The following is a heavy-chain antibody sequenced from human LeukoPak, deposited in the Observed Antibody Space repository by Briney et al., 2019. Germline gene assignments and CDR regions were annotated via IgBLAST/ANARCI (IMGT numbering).Heavy chain of an antibody. CDR1: GYTFTGYY. CDR3: ARGEYSYGYLLDY. Sequence: ASVKVSCKASGYTFTGYYMHWVRQAPGQGLEWMGWINPNSGGTNCAQKFQGRVTMTRDTSISTAYMELSRLRSDDTAVYYCARGEYSYGYLLDYWGQGTLVTVSS. J-gene: IGHJ4*02. D-gene: IGHD5-18*01. CDR2: INPNSGGT. V-gene: IGHV1-2*02.